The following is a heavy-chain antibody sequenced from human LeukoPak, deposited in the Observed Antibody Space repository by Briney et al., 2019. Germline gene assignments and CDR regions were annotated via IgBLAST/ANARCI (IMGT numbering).Heavy chain of an antibody. CDR3: ARNYGGSFYFDY. Sequence: SGPALVKPTQTLTLTCTFSGFSLSTSGVCVTWIRQPPGKALEWLARIDWDDDKYYSTSVKTRLTISKDTSKNQVVLTMTNMDPVDTATYYWARNYGGSFYFDYWGQGTLVTVSS. CDR2: IDWDDDK. CDR1: GFSLSTSGVC. V-gene: IGHV2-70*11. J-gene: IGHJ4*02. D-gene: IGHD1-26*01.